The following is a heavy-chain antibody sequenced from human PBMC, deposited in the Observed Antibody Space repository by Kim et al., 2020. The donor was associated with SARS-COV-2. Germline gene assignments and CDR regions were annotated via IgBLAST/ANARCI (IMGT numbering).Heavy chain of an antibody. Sequence: FNPSLKSRVTISIDTSKNQFSLKLSSVTAADTAMYFCTSAFNGATDAFDFWGQGTMVTVSS. J-gene: IGHJ3*01. V-gene: IGHV4-4*09. CDR3: TSAFNGATDAFDF. D-gene: IGHD2-8*01.